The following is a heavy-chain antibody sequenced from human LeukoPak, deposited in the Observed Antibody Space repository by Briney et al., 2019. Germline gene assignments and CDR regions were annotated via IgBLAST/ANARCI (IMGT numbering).Heavy chain of an antibody. D-gene: IGHD2-15*01. CDR3: ARGRGFFVVVVAATYGWFDP. CDR1: GGSFSGYY. J-gene: IGHJ5*02. Sequence: PSETLSLTCAVYGGSFSGYYWSWIRQPPEKGLEWIGEINHGGSTNYNPSLKSRVTISVDTSKNHFSLKLSSVTAADTAVYYCARGRGFFVVVVAATYGWFDPWGQGTLVTVSS. CDR2: INHGGST. V-gene: IGHV4-34*01.